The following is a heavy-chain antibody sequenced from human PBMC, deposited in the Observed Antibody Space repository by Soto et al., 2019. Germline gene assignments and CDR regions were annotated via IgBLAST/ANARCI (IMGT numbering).Heavy chain of an antibody. CDR2: THGSGIT. Sequence: QVQLQESGPGLVKPSETLSLTCTVSGGSITGYHWSWIRQPPGKGLECIGYTHGSGITNYNPSLQSRVTISVDTSKNHFSLKLSSVTASDTAVYYCASYIEGGGGRGYWGQGHLLTVSS. D-gene: IGHD1-26*01. V-gene: IGHV4-59*01. CDR1: GGSITGYH. J-gene: IGHJ4*02. CDR3: ASYIEGGGGRGY.